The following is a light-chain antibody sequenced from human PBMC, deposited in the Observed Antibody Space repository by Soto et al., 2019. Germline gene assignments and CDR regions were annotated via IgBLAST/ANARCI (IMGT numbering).Light chain of an antibody. V-gene: IGKV3-15*01. Sequence: DIVMTQSPSTLSVSPGDRAPLSCRASQSVSSNLAWYQQKPGQAPRLLIYGASTRATGIPARFSGSGSGTEFTLTISSLQSEDFAVYYCQQYNNWPPEITFGQGTRLEIK. J-gene: IGKJ5*01. CDR1: QSVSSN. CDR2: GAS. CDR3: QQYNNWPPEIT.